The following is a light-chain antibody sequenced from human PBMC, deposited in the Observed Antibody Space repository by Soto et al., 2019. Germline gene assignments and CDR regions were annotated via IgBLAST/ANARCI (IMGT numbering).Light chain of an antibody. CDR2: GAS. V-gene: IGKV3-20*01. CDR1: QSVSSNF. J-gene: IGKJ4*01. CDR3: RQYGRSLASA. Sequence: EIVLTQSPGTLSLSPGERATLSCRAGQSVSSNFVAWYQEKPGQAPRLLIYGASSRATGIPDRFSGSGSGTDFTLTISRLEPEDFAVYYCRQYGRSLASAIGGGTKVDIK.